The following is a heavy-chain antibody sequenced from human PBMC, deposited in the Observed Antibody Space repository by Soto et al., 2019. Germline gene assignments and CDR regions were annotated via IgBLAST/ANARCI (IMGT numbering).Heavy chain of an antibody. V-gene: IGHV4-59*02. D-gene: IGHD3-3*01. CDR3: ARVTYYDFWCGYLYSNWFDP. CDR2: IYYSGST. J-gene: IGHJ5*02. CDR1: GGSVTIKK. Sequence: ESLSERRYVSGGSVTIKKKSWIRQPPGEGLEWIGYIYYSGSTNYNPSLKSRVTISVDTSKNQFSLKLSSVTAADTAVYYCARVTYYDFWCGYLYSNWFDPWGQGTLVPVSS.